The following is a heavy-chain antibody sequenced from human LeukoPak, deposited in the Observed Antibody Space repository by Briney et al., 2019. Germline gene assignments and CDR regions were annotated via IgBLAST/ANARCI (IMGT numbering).Heavy chain of an antibody. V-gene: IGHV4-34*01. CDR1: GGSFSGYY. D-gene: IGHD2-21*02. J-gene: IGHJ5*02. CDR2: INHSGST. CDR3: ARGRPTYCGSDCYHNWFDP. Sequence: SETLSLTCAVYGGSFSGYYWSWIRQPPGKGLEWIGEINHSGSTNYNPSLKSRVTISVDTSKNQFSLKLSSVTAADTAVYYCARGRPTYCGSDCYHNWFDPWGQGTLVTVSS.